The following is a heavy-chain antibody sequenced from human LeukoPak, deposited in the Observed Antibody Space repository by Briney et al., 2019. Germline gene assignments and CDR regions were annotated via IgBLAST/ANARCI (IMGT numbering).Heavy chain of an antibody. Sequence: GGPLRLSYAASGFTFSSYGMQGLRQAPGRVREGVAVIPYDGSNKYYADSDKGRFTISRDNSKNTLYLQMNRLSAEDTAGYYCAKDCRGGSCYYFDYWGQGSLVTASS. J-gene: IGHJ4*02. CDR1: GFTFSSYG. CDR3: AKDCRGGSCYYFDY. CDR2: IPYDGSNK. V-gene: IGHV3-30*18. D-gene: IGHD2-15*01.